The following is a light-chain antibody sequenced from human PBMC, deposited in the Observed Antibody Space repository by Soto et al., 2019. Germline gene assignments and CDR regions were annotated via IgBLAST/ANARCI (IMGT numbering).Light chain of an antibody. CDR3: SSYTSSSTLPV. Sequence: QAVVTQPASVSGSPGQSITISCTGTSSDVGGYNYVSWYQQHPGKAPKLMIYDVSNRPSGVSNRFSGSKSGNTASLTISGLQAEDEADYYCSSYTSSSTLPVFGTGTKLTVL. CDR2: DVS. J-gene: IGLJ1*01. CDR1: SSDVGGYNY. V-gene: IGLV2-14*01.